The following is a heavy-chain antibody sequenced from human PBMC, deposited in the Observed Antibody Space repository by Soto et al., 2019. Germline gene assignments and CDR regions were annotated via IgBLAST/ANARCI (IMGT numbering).Heavy chain of an antibody. CDR1: GGTFSSYA. D-gene: IGHD3-22*01. CDR2: IVPIFGTA. V-gene: IGHV1-69*06. Sequence: SVKVSCKASGGTFSSYAISWVRQAPVQGLEWMGGIVPIFGTANYAQKFQGRVTITADKSTSTAYMELSSLRSEDTAVYYCARESSPPHYYDSSGYYFFPFDYWGQGTLVTVPQ. J-gene: IGHJ4*02. CDR3: ARESSPPHYYDSSGYYFFPFDY.